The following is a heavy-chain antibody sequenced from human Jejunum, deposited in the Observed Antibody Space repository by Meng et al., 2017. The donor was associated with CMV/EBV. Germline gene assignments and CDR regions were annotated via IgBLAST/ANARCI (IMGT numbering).Heavy chain of an antibody. J-gene: IGHJ6*02. CDR2: ISATSSYI. D-gene: IGHD1-7*01. CDR1: EFSFSSHN. Sequence: EFSFSSHNMDWVRQAPGKGLEWVASISATSSYIYYADSVKGRFTISRDNAKNSLYLQMDSLRVEDTAVYYCANQMPWNYYHGMNLWGQGTTVTVSS. V-gene: IGHV3-21*01. CDR3: ANQMPWNYYHGMNL.